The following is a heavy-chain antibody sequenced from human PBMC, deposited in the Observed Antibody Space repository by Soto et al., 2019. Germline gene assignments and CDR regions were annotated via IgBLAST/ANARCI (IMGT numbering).Heavy chain of an antibody. J-gene: IGHJ6*02. CDR2: IYYSGST. D-gene: IGHD5-18*01. V-gene: IGHV4-31*03. CDR1: GGYISMGGYY. CDR3: ASRGYSYGFSLGMDV. Sequence: QVQLQESCPGLVKPSQTLSLTCTVSGGYISMGGYYWSWIRQHPGKGLEWIGYIYYSGSTYYNPSLKSRVTISVDTSKNQFSLKLSSVTAADTAVYYCASRGYSYGFSLGMDVWGQGTTVTVSS.